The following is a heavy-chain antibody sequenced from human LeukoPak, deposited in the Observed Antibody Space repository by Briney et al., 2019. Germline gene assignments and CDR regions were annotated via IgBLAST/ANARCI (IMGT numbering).Heavy chain of an antibody. D-gene: IGHD3-3*01. CDR2: ISYDGSNK. V-gene: IGHV3-30-3*01. CDR1: GFTFSSYA. Sequence: GGSLRLSCAASGFTFSSYAMHWVRQAPGKGLEWVAVISYDGSNKYYADSVKGRFTISRDNSKNTLYLQMNSLRAEDTAVYYCARDLFWSGYYFDYWGQGTLVTVSS. CDR3: ARDLFWSGYYFDY. J-gene: IGHJ4*02.